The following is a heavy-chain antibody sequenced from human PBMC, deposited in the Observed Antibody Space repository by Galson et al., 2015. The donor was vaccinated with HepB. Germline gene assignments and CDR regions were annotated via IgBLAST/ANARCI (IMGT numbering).Heavy chain of an antibody. CDR1: GGSISSGGYY. CDR3: ARDDPRVAVAGLGAFDI. V-gene: IGHV4-61*08. D-gene: IGHD6-19*01. J-gene: IGHJ3*02. Sequence: LSLTCTVSGGSISSGGYYWSWIRQPPGKGLEWIGYIYYSGSTNYNPSLKSRVTISVDTSKNQFSLKLSSVTAADTAVYYCARDDPRVAVAGLGAFDIWGQGTMVTVSS. CDR2: IYYSGST.